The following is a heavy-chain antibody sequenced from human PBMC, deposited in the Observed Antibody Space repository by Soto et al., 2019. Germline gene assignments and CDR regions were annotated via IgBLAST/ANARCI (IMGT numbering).Heavy chain of an antibody. CDR2: FDPEDGET. Sequence: QVQLVQSGAEVKKPGASVKVSCKVSGYTLTELSMHWVRQAPGKGLEWMGGFDPEDGETIYAQKFQGRVTMTEDTSTDTAYMELSSLRSEDTAVYYCATYTQYCSGGSCFPTNCFDPWGQGTLVTVSS. J-gene: IGHJ5*02. V-gene: IGHV1-24*01. CDR1: GYTLTELS. CDR3: ATYTQYCSGGSCFPTNCFDP. D-gene: IGHD2-15*01.